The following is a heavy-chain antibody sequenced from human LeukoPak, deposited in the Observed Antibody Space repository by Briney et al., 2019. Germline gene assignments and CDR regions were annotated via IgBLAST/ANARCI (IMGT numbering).Heavy chain of an antibody. J-gene: IGHJ4*02. D-gene: IGHD1-26*01. CDR3: ARVLGNLVGATYFDY. V-gene: IGHV3-21*01. CDR1: GFTFSSYS. CDR2: ISSSSSYI. Sequence: PGGSLRLSCAASGFTFSSYSMNWVRQAPGKGLEWVSSISSSSSYIYYADSVKGRFTISRDNAKNSLYLQMNSLRAEDTAVYYCARVLGNLVGATYFDYWGQGTLVTVSS.